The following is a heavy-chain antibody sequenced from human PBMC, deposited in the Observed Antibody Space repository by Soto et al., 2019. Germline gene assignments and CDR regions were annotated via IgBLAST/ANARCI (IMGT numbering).Heavy chain of an antibody. V-gene: IGHV4-34*01. Sequence: QVQLQQWGAGLLKPSETLSLTCAVYGGSFSGYYWSWIRQPPGKGLEWIGEINHSGSTNNNPSLKSRVTISVDTSKNQFSLKLSSVTAADTAVYYCARARDSSGYYLDYWGQGTLVTVSS. CDR3: ARARDSSGYYLDY. J-gene: IGHJ4*02. CDR2: INHSGST. D-gene: IGHD3-22*01. CDR1: GGSFSGYY.